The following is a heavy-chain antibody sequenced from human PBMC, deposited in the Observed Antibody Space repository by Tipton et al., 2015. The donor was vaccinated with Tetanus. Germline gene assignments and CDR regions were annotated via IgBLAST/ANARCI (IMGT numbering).Heavy chain of an antibody. V-gene: IGHV4-59*01. CDR3: ASGGNVGTARIDY. CDR2: IYYSGST. D-gene: IGHD5-18*01. J-gene: IGHJ4*02. Sequence: TLSLTCTVSGGSISSYYWSWIRQPPGKGLEWIGYIYYSGSTNYNPSLKSRVTISVDTSKNQFSLKLSSVTAADTAVYYCASGGNVGTARIDYWGQGTLVTVSS. CDR1: GGSISSYY.